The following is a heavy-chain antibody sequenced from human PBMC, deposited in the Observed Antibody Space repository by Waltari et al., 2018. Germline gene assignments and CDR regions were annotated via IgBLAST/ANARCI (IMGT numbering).Heavy chain of an antibody. J-gene: IGHJ4*02. CDR3: ARGRIVGATSGRYFDY. D-gene: IGHD1-26*01. CDR1: GGSFSGYY. V-gene: IGHV4-34*01. Sequence: QVQLQQWGAGLLKPSATLSLTCPVFGGSFSGYYWSWIRRPPGKGLEWIGEINHSGSTNYNPSLKSRVTISVDTSKNQFSLKLSSVTAADTAVYYCARGRIVGATSGRYFDYWGQGTLVTVSS. CDR2: INHSGST.